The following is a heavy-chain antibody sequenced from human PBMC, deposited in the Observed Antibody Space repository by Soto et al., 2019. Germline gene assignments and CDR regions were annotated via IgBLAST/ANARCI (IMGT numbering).Heavy chain of an antibody. J-gene: IGHJ4*02. CDR2: IIGSGGST. V-gene: IGHV3-23*01. D-gene: IGHD2-15*01. CDR1: GVTFSSYA. Sequence: XGCLRLSCAASGVTFSSYAMSWVRQAPGKGLEWVSAIIGSGGSTYYADSVKGRFTISRDNSKKTLYLQMNSLRAEDTAVYDCANGGGSWAFDYWGQRSMVTIAS. CDR3: ANGGGSWAFDY.